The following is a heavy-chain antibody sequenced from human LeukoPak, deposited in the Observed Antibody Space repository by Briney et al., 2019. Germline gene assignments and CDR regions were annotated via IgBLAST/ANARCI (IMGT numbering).Heavy chain of an antibody. CDR2: INHSGST. V-gene: IGHV4-34*01. D-gene: IGHD4-17*01. CDR1: GGSFSGYY. J-gene: IGHJ6*02. CDR3: ARDPGDLDYGDYYYYYGMDV. Sequence: PSETLSLTCAVYGGSFSGYYWSWIRQPPGKGLEWIGEINHSGSTNYNPSLKSRVTISVDTSKNQFSLKLSSVTAADTAVYYCARDPGDLDYGDYYYYYGMDVWGQGTTVTVSS.